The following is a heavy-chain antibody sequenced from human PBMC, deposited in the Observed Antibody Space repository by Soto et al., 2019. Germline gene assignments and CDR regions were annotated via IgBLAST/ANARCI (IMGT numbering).Heavy chain of an antibody. CDR1: GGSISSYY. Sequence: ETLSLTCTVSGGSISSYYWSWIRQPPGKGLEWIGYIYYSGSTNYNPSLKSRVTISVDTSKNQFSLKLSSVTAADTAVYYCARDRVAVAGTAFDIWGQGTMVTVSS. CDR2: IYYSGST. CDR3: ARDRVAVAGTAFDI. V-gene: IGHV4-59*01. J-gene: IGHJ3*02. D-gene: IGHD6-19*01.